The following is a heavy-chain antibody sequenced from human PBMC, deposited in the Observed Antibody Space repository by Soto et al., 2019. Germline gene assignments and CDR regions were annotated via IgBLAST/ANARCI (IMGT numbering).Heavy chain of an antibody. Sequence: GGSLRLSCAASGFTFDTYWMNWVRQAPGQGPEWLSGLNSDGSTSSYADSVNGRFTISRDNARNTLSLQMNSLRADDTAVYYCARLSGDHSAFFSYGMDAWGQGTTGTVSS. V-gene: IGHV3-74*01. D-gene: IGHD2-21*01. CDR1: GFTFDTYW. CDR3: ARLSGDHSAFFSYGMDA. CDR2: LNSDGSTS. J-gene: IGHJ6*02.